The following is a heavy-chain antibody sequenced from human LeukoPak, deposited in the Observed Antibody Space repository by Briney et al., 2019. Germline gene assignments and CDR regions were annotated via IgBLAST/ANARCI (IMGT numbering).Heavy chain of an antibody. J-gene: IGHJ4*02. Sequence: GGSLRLSCAASGFTVSSNYMSWVRQAPGKGLEWVSVIYSGGSTYYADSVKGRFTISRDNSKNTLYLQMNSLRAEGTAVYYCARVSIAAPFDYWGQGTLVAVSS. V-gene: IGHV3-66*01. CDR3: ARVSIAAPFDY. D-gene: IGHD6-6*01. CDR2: IYSGGST. CDR1: GFTVSSNY.